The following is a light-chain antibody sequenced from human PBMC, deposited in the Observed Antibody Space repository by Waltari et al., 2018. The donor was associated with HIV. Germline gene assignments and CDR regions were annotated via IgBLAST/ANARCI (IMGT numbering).Light chain of an antibody. V-gene: IGLV3-19*01. CDR3: NSRDSSGNHSYV. Sequence: SSELTQDPAVSVALGQTVRITCQGDSLRSYYASWYQQKPGQAPVLVIYGKNNRPSGIPDPFSGSSSGNTASLTITGAQAEDEADYYCNSRDSSGNHSYVFGTGTKVTVL. CDR1: SLRSYY. J-gene: IGLJ1*01. CDR2: GKN.